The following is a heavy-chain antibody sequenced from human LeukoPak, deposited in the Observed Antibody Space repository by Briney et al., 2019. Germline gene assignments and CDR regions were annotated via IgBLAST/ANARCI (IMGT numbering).Heavy chain of an antibody. D-gene: IGHD3-3*01. V-gene: IGHV1-2*02. CDR1: GYTFTGYY. Sequence: ASVKVSCKASGYTFTGYYMHWVRQAPGQGLEWMGWINPNSGGTNYAQKFQGRVTMTRDTSISTAYMELSRLRSDDTAVYYCARGYYDFWSGYFLYFQHWGQGTLVTVSS. J-gene: IGHJ1*01. CDR2: INPNSGGT. CDR3: ARGYYDFWSGYFLYFQH.